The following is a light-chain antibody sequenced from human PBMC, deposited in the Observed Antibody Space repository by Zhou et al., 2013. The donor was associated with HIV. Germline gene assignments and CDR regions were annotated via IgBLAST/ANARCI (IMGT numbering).Light chain of an antibody. V-gene: IGKV3-20*01. J-gene: IGKJ2*01. CDR2: GAS. CDR3: QQYGSSPRYT. CDR1: QSVSSSY. Sequence: VMTQSPATLSVSPGERATLSCRASQSVSSSYLAWYQQKPGQAPRLLIYGASSRATGIPDRFSGSGSGTDFTLTISRLEPEDFAVYYCQQYGSSPRYTFGQGTKLEIK.